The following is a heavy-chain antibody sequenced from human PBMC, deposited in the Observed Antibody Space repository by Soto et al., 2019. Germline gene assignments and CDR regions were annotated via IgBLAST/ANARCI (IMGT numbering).Heavy chain of an antibody. V-gene: IGHV3-23*01. CDR3: AKESWGHAFDT. CDR2: IRGSGYTT. CDR1: GFPFSTYA. Sequence: EVQLLESGGGLLQPGGSLRLSCAASGFPFSTYAMSWVRQAPGRGLEWVSAIRGSGYTTYYADSVKGRFTISRDNSKSTLSLQMNSLRGEDTGIYYCAKESWGHAFDTWGQGTMVTVSS. D-gene: IGHD7-27*01. J-gene: IGHJ3*02.